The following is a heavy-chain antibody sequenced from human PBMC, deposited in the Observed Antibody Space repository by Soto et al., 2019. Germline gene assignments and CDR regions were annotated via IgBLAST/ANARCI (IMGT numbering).Heavy chain of an antibody. CDR1: GYTFTDYW. V-gene: IGHV5-51*01. CDR3: ARHISSFRYYYYAMDV. CDR2: IYPGDSDT. J-gene: IGHJ6*02. Sequence: AGESLKISCKGSGYTFTDYWIGWVRQLPGKGLEWMGIIYPGDSDTRYSPSFQGQVTITADKSTSTAYLQWNTLKASDTAMYYCARHISSFRYYYYAMDVWGQGTTVTVSS. D-gene: IGHD6-13*01.